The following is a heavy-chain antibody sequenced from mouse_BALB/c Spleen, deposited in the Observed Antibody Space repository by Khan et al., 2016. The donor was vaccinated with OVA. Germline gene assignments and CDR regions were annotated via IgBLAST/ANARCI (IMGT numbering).Heavy chain of an antibody. Sequence: EVQLQASGPGLVKPSQSLSLTCTVTGYSITSGYGWNWIRQFPGNKLEWMGYISYIGSTNYNPSLKSRISITRDTSKNQFFLQLNSVTTEDTATYYCARTARIEYWGQGTTLTVSS. V-gene: IGHV3-2*02. J-gene: IGHJ2*01. D-gene: IGHD1-2*01. CDR2: ISYIGST. CDR1: GYSITSGYG. CDR3: ARTARIEY.